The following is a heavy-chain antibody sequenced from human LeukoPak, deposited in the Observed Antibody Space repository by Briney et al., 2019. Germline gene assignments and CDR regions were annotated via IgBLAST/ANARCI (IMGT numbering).Heavy chain of an antibody. CDR2: IYSGGST. Sequence: GGSLRLSCAASGFTVSSNYMSWVRQAPGKGLEWVSVIYSGGSTYYAGSVKGRFTISRDNSKNTLYLQMNSLRAEDTAVYYCARAEGSGSYFGYWGQGTLVTVSS. D-gene: IGHD3-10*01. J-gene: IGHJ4*02. CDR1: GFTVSSNY. V-gene: IGHV3-53*01. CDR3: ARAEGSGSYFGY.